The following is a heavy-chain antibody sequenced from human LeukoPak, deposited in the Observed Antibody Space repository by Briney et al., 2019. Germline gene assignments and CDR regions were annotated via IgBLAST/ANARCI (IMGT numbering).Heavy chain of an antibody. CDR1: GYSFTSYW. V-gene: IGHV5-51*01. CDR2: IYPGDSDT. Sequence: GESLKISCKGSGYSFTSYWIGWVRQMPGKGLEWMGIIYPGDSDTRYSPSFQGQVTISADKSISTAYLQWSSLKASDTAMYYCASQGYCSSTSCWGYYYMDVWGKGTTVTVSS. J-gene: IGHJ6*03. CDR3: ASQGYCSSTSCWGYYYMDV. D-gene: IGHD2-2*01.